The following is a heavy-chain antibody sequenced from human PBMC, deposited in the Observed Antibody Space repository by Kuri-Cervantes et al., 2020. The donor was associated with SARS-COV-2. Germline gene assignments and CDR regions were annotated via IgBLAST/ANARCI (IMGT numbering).Heavy chain of an antibody. D-gene: IGHD6-13*01. CDR3: AVYSSSPYYYYMDV. CDR2: IYYSGST. Sequence: ESLKISCTVSGGSISSSSYYWGWIRQPPGKGLEWIGSIYYSGSTYYNPSLKSRVTISVDTSKNQFSLKLSSVTAADMAVYYCAVYSSSPYYYYMDVWGKGTTVTISS. J-gene: IGHJ6*03. V-gene: IGHV4-39*07. CDR1: GGSISSSSYY.